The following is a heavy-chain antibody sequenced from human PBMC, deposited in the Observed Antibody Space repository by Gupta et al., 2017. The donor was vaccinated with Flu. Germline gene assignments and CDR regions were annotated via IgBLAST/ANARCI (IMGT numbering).Heavy chain of an antibody. CDR2: IYYSGST. V-gene: IGHV4-59*01. CDR3: ARMTTVITHDAFDV. J-gene: IGHJ3*01. Sequence: QVQLQESAPGLVKPSERLSLTCTVSGNSIIRSYWYWIRQSPGNGLEWIGNIYYSGSTNYNPSLKSRVSMSIDTSKNQFSLKLSSVTAADTARYYCARMTTVITHDAFDVWGQGTTVTVSS. D-gene: IGHD4-17*01. CDR1: GNSIIRSY.